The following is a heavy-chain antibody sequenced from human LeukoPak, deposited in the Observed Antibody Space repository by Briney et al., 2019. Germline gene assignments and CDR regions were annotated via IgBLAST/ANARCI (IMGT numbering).Heavy chain of an antibody. CDR1: GFTFDDYG. Sequence: GGSLRLSCAASGFTFDDYGMSWVRQAPGKGLEWVSGINWNGGSTGYADSVKGRFTISRDNAKNSLYLQMNSLRAEDTALYYCARVGLRYFDWLLSPFDYWGQGTLVTVSS. D-gene: IGHD3-9*01. CDR2: INWNGGST. J-gene: IGHJ4*02. V-gene: IGHV3-20*04. CDR3: ARVGLRYFDWLLSPFDY.